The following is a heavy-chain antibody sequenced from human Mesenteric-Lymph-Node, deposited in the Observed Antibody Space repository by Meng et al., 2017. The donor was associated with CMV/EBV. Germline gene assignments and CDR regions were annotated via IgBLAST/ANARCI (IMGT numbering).Heavy chain of an antibody. CDR3: ARAGNYFYGSGSRYFLDY. CDR2: SDYSGRS. V-gene: IGHV4-61*03. J-gene: IGHJ4*02. CDR1: VGISRDY. Sequence: VGISRDYWSWIRQPTGEGLEWLGSSDYSGRSNYNPSLQSRITILLDTSKNHFALKLRSVTAADTAVYYCARAGNYFYGSGSRYFLDYWGQGILVTVSS. D-gene: IGHD3-10*01.